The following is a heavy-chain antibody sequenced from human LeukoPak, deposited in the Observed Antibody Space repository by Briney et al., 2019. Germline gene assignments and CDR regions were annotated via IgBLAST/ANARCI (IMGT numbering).Heavy chain of an antibody. V-gene: IGHV4-59*11. CDR2: IYYSGST. Sequence: SETLSLTCTVSGGSISSHYWSWIRQPPGKGLEWIGYIYYSGSTNYNPTLKSRVTISVDTSKNQFSLKLSSVTAADTAVYYCARANSNPFWSGYRYFDYWGQGTLVAVSS. D-gene: IGHD3-3*01. J-gene: IGHJ4*02. CDR3: ARANSNPFWSGYRYFDY. CDR1: GGSISSHY.